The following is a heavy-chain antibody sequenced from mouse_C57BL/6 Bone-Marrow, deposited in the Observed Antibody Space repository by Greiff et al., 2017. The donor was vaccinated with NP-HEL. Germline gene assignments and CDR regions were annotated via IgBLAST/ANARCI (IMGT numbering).Heavy chain of an antibody. V-gene: IGHV1-52*01. CDR2: IDPSDSET. CDR1: GYTFTSYW. D-gene: IGHD2-1*01. J-gene: IGHJ2*01. CDR3: AAGDYGNYEDY. Sequence: QVQLKQPGAELVRPGSSVKLSCKASGYTFTSYWMHWVKQRPIQGLEWIGNIDPSDSETHYNQKFKDKATLTVDKSSSTAYMQLSSLTSEDSAVYYCAAGDYGNYEDYWGQGTTLTVSS.